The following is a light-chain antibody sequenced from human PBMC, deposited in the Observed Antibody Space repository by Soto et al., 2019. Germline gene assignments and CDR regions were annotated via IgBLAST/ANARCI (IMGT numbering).Light chain of an antibody. CDR2: AAS. Sequence: DIQMTQSTSSLSASVGDRVTITCRASQGISTYLNWYLQKPGKAPKLLIYAASSLQSGVPSRFSGSGSETDFTLTISSLQPEDFATYSCQQSYSTTWTFGQGTKV. CDR3: QQSYSTTWT. V-gene: IGKV1-39*01. CDR1: QGISTY. J-gene: IGKJ1*01.